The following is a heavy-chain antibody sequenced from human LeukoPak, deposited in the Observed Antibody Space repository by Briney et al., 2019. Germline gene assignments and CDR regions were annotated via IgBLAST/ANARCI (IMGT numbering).Heavy chain of an antibody. D-gene: IGHD5-18*01. CDR3: AKRPAYSYGAYFDY. J-gene: IGHJ4*02. V-gene: IGHV3-23*01. Sequence: PGGSLRLSCAASGFTFSSYAMSGVRQAPGKGLEWVSAISGSGGSTYYADSVKGRFTISRDNSKNTLYLQMNSLRAEDTAVYYCAKRPAYSYGAYFDYWGQGTLVTVSS. CDR1: GFTFSSYA. CDR2: ISGSGGST.